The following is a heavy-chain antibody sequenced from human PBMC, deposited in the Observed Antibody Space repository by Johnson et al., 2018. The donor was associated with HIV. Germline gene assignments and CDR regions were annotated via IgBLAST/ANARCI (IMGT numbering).Heavy chain of an antibody. J-gene: IGHJ3*02. V-gene: IGHV3-33*08. D-gene: IGHD4-23*01. CDR3: ARGGRAHYGGNFGAFDI. CDR1: GFTFSSYA. Sequence: QVQLVESGGGVVQPGRSLRLSCAASGFTFSSYAMHWVRQAPGKGLEWVAVIWYDGSNKYYADSVKGRFTISRDNSKNSLYLQMNSLRAEDTAVYYCARGGRAHYGGNFGAFDIWGQGTMVTVSS. CDR2: IWYDGSNK.